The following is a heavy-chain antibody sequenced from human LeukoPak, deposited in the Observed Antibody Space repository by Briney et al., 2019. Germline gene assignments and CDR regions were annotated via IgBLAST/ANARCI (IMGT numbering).Heavy chain of an antibody. D-gene: IGHD3-16*01. V-gene: IGHV3-53*05. J-gene: IGHJ4*02. CDR2: IYSGGST. CDR3: VKDLPVLHY. Sequence: GGSLRLSCAASGFTVSSNYMSWVRQAPGKGLEWVSVIYSGGSTYYADSVKGRFTISRDNSKNTLYLQMNGLRGDDTAVYYCVKDLPVLHYWGQGTLVTVSS. CDR1: GFTVSSNY.